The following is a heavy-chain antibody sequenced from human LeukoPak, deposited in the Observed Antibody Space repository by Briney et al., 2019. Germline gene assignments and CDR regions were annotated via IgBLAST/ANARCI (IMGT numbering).Heavy chain of an antibody. V-gene: IGHV4-4*02. CDR2: IYHSGNT. J-gene: IGHJ3*02. CDR3: AIPIPVAGDAFDI. D-gene: IGHD6-19*01. CDR1: GGSIGSTNW. Sequence: SETLSLTCAVSGGSIGSTNWWSWVRRLPGKGLEWIGEIYHSGNTNYNPSLKSRVTISADKSKNQFSLKLSSVTAADTAVYYCAIPIPVAGDAFDIWGQGTMVTVSS.